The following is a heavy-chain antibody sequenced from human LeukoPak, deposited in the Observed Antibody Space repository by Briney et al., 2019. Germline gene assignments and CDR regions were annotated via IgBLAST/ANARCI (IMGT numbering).Heavy chain of an antibody. CDR2: ISAYNGNT. D-gene: IGHD6-13*01. Sequence: GASVTVSCKASGYTFTSYGISWVRQAPGQGLEWMGRISAYNGNTNYAQKLQGRVTMTTDTSTSTAYMELRSLRSDDTAVYYCARQAAAAGTWWFDPWGQGTLVTVSS. J-gene: IGHJ5*02. V-gene: IGHV1-18*01. CDR3: ARQAAAAGTWWFDP. CDR1: GYTFTSYG.